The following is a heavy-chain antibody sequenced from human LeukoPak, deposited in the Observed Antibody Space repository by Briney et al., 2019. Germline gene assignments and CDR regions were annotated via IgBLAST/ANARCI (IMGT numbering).Heavy chain of an antibody. V-gene: IGHV3-66*01. J-gene: IGHJ4*02. D-gene: IGHD6-19*01. CDR1: GFTVISNY. CDR3: ARVGLGGSSGWPYYFDY. CDR2: IYSGGST. Sequence: GGSLTLSCAASGFTVISNYMSWVRPAPGKGLEWVSVIYSGGSTHYADSVKRRFTISRDNSKNTLYLQMNSLRAEDTAVYYCARVGLGGSSGWPYYFDYWGQGTLVTVSP.